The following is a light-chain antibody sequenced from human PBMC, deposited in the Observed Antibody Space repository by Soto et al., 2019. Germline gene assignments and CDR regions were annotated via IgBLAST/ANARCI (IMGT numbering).Light chain of an antibody. CDR2: DAF. CDR1: QSVNNY. V-gene: IGKV3-11*01. J-gene: IGKJ4*01. Sequence: ESVLTQSPATLSLSPGERATLSCRASQSVNNYLAWYQQKPGQAPRLLIYDAFNRATGVPARFSGSGSGTTFTLTISSLEPEDFAVDYWQQRRSWPLTFGVGAKVEIK. CDR3: QQRRSWPLT.